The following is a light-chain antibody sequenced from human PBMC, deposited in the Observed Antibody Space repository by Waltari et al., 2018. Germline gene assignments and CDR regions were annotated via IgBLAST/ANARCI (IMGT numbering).Light chain of an antibody. V-gene: IGKV3-20*01. J-gene: IGKJ5*01. CDR1: QSVSSSY. CDR3: QQYGSSPST. CDR2: GAS. Sequence: DIVLTQSPGTLSLSPGERATLSCRASQSVSSSYFAWYQQKPGQAPRLLIYGASSRATGIPDRFSGSGSGTDFTLTISRLEPEDFAGYYCQQYGSSPSTVGQGTRLEIK.